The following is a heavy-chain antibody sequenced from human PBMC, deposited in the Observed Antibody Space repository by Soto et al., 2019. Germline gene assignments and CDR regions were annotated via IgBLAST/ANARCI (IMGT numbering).Heavy chain of an antibody. J-gene: IGHJ1*01. CDR1: GFTFSSYA. Sequence: QVQLVESGGGVVQPGRSLRLSCAASGFTFSSYAMHWVRQAPGKGLEWVAVISYDGSNKYYADSVKGRFTISRDNSKNTLYLQMNSLRAEDTAVYYCARGHIKSYCGGDCPEYFQHWGQGTLVTVSS. V-gene: IGHV3-30-3*01. D-gene: IGHD2-21*02. CDR2: ISYDGSNK. CDR3: ARGHIKSYCGGDCPEYFQH.